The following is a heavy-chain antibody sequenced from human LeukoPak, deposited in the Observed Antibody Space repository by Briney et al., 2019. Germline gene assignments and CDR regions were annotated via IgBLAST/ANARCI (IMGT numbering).Heavy chain of an antibody. CDR1: GGSISSGGYY. CDR3: AGGGSVPVPYYFDY. D-gene: IGHD3-10*01. V-gene: IGHV4-30-2*01. CDR2: IYHSGST. J-gene: IGHJ4*02. Sequence: SETLSLTCTVSGGSISSGGYYWSWIRLPPGKGLEWIGYIYHSGSTYYNPSLKSRVTISVDRSKNQFSLKLSSVTAADTAVYYCAGGGSVPVPYYFDYWGQGTLVTVSS.